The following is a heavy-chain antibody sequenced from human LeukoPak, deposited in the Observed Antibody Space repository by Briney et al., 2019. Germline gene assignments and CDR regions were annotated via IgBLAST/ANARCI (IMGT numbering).Heavy chain of an antibody. D-gene: IGHD2-2*01. CDR1: GYTFTSYG. CDR3: ARSYQLPPVSAFDI. CDR2: ISAYNGNT. V-gene: IGHV1-18*01. Sequence: ASVKVSCKASGYTFTSYGISWVRQAPGQGLEWMGWISAYNGNTNYAQKLQVRVTMTTDTSTSTAYMELRSLRSEDTAVYYCARSYQLPPVSAFDIWGQGTMVTVSS. J-gene: IGHJ3*02.